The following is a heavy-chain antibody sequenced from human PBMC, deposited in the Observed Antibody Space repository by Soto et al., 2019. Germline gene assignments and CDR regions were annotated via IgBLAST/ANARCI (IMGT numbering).Heavy chain of an antibody. D-gene: IGHD4-17*01. CDR2: IKSKTDGGTT. V-gene: IGHV3-15*01. CDR1: GFTFSNAW. Sequence: GGSLRLSCAASGFTFSNAWMSWVRQAPGKGLEWVGRIKSKTDGGTTDYAAPVKGRFTISRDDSKNTLYLQMNSLKTEDTAVYYCTTDPGTVTTKPGEGYYYYYYYMDVWGKGTTVTVSS. CDR3: TTDPGTVTTKPGEGYYYYYYYMDV. J-gene: IGHJ6*03.